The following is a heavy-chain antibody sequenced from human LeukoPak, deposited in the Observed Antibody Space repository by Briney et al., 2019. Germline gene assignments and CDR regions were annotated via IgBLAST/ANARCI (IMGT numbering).Heavy chain of an antibody. V-gene: IGHV4-34*01. CDR3: ARGAQRRRIWYYYGMDV. J-gene: IGHJ6*02. D-gene: IGHD6-25*01. CDR2: INHSGST. Sequence: SETLSLTCAVYGGSFSGYYWSWIRQPPGKGLEWIGEINHSGSTNYNPSLKSRVTISVDTSKNQFSLKLSSVTAADTAVYYCARGAQRRRIWYYYGMDVWGQGTTVTVSS. CDR1: GGSFSGYY.